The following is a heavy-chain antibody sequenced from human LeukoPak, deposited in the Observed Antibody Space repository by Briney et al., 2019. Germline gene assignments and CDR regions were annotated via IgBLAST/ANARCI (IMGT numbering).Heavy chain of an antibody. D-gene: IGHD3-10*01. Sequence: SETLSLTCTVSGGSISSSSYYWGWIRQPPGKGLEWIGSIYYSGSTNYNPSLKSRLTISVDTSKNQFSLKLSSVTAADTAVYYCARGRLYGSGSYYRNWFDPWGQGTLVTVSS. V-gene: IGHV4-39*07. CDR3: ARGRLYGSGSYYRNWFDP. CDR1: GGSISSSSYY. CDR2: IYYSGST. J-gene: IGHJ5*02.